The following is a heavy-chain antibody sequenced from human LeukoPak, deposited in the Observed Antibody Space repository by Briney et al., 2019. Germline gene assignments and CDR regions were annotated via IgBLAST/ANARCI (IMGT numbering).Heavy chain of an antibody. Sequence: PGRSLRLSCAASGFTFSSYGMHWVRQAPGKGLEWVANIKQDGSEKYYVDSVKGRFTISRDNAKNSLYLQMNSLRAEDTAVYYCARDRYYYDSSGYCIDYWGQGTLVTVSS. CDR2: IKQDGSEK. V-gene: IGHV3-7*01. CDR3: ARDRYYYDSSGYCIDY. J-gene: IGHJ4*02. CDR1: GFTFSSYG. D-gene: IGHD3-22*01.